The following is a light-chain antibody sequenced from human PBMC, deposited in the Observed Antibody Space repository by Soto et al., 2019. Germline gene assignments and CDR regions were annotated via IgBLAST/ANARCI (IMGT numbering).Light chain of an antibody. J-gene: IGKJ1*01. CDR3: QQYNNWPRT. CDR2: VAS. Sequence: DIVMTQSPATLSVSPGERATLSCRASQSVGSNLAWYHQRPGQAPRLLIYVASIRAPALPARFSGSGSMTQSTLTISSLQSEDFGVYYCQQYNNWPRTFGQGTKVEIK. CDR1: QSVGSN. V-gene: IGKV3-15*01.